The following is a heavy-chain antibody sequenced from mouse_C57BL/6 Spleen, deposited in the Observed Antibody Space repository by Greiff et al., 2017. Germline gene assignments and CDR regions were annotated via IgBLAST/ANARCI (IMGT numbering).Heavy chain of an antibody. D-gene: IGHD1-1*01. CDR1: GYTFTSYW. J-gene: IGHJ2*01. CDR3: ARSTTVKRGVDY. V-gene: IGHV1-69*01. Sequence: VQLQQPGAELVMPGASVKLSCKASGYTFTSYWMHWVKQRPGQGLEWIGEIDPSDSYTNYNQKFKGKSTLTVDKSSSTAYMQLSSLTSEDSAVYYCARSTTVKRGVDYGGQGTTLTVSS. CDR2: IDPSDSYT.